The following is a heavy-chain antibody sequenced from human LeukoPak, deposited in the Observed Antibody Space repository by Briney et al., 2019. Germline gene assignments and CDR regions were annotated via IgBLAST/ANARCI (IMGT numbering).Heavy chain of an antibody. Sequence: ASVKVSCKASGYTFMNYGISWVRQAPGQGLEWMGWISANNGNTNLAQKFQGRDTMTTDTSASTVYMELRSLRSDDTAVYYCARGRLREFDPWGQGTLVTVSS. CDR2: ISANNGNT. V-gene: IGHV1-18*01. CDR1: GYTFMNYG. J-gene: IGHJ5*02. CDR3: ARGRLREFDP. D-gene: IGHD2-21*02.